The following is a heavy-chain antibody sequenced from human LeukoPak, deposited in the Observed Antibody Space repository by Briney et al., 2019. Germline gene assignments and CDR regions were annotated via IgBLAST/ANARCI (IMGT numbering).Heavy chain of an antibody. CDR1: GYTFTAYY. V-gene: IGHV1-2*02. D-gene: IGHD6-19*01. CDR3: AKNVPYSSGWYSDY. J-gene: IGHJ4*02. Sequence: ASVKVSCEASGYTFTAYYMHWVRQAPGQGLEWMGWINPNSGGTNYAQKFQGRVTMTRDTSISTAYMELSRLTSDDTAVYYCAKNVPYSSGWYSDYWGQGTLVTVSS. CDR2: INPNSGGT.